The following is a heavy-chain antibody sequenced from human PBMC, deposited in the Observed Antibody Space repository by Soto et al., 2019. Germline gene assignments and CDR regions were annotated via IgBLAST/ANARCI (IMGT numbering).Heavy chain of an antibody. J-gene: IGHJ4*02. D-gene: IGHD6-13*01. CDR1: GFTFSSYG. Sequence: QVQLVESGEGVVQPGRSLRLSCAASGFTFSSYGMHWVRQAPGKGLEWVAVIWYDGSNKYYADSVKGRFTISRDNSKNTLYLQMNSLRAEDSAVYYCARTPKRIAAAGIDYWGQGTLVTVSS. CDR2: IWYDGSNK. V-gene: IGHV3-33*01. CDR3: ARTPKRIAAAGIDY.